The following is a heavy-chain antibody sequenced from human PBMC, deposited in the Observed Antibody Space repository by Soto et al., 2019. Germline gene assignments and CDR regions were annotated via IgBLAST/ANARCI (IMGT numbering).Heavy chain of an antibody. CDR1: GFTLSNYA. D-gene: IGHD6-6*01. Sequence: GSLRLACAASGFTLSNYAMTWVRQAPVKGLEWVSAISGSGGSTYYADSMKGRFTISRDDSKNTLYLQMNSLRAEDTAVYYCAKFTSSSLVDYYGMDVWGQGTTVTVSS. V-gene: IGHV3-23*01. CDR3: AKFTSSSLVDYYGMDV. CDR2: ISGSGGST. J-gene: IGHJ6*02.